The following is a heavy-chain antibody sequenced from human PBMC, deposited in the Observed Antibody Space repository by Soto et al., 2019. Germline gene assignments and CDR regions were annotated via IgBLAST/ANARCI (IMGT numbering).Heavy chain of an antibody. D-gene: IGHD2-8*02. Sequence: QVQLQESGPGLVKPSGTLSLTCTVSGASISGSDWWSWVRQPPGKGLEWIGEINHSGTTNYNPSLKSRVTMSVVKSKNQFSLKLNSVTAADTAVYYCARVMSPMLVPDAFDIWGQGTMVTVSS. CDR2: INHSGTT. CDR1: GASISGSDW. J-gene: IGHJ3*02. CDR3: ARVMSPMLVPDAFDI. V-gene: IGHV4-4*02.